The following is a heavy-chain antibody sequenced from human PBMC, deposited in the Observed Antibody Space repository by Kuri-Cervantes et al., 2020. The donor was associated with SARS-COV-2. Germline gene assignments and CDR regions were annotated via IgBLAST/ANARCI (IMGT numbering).Heavy chain of an antibody. CDR2: IYYSGST. D-gene: IGHD6-19*01. V-gene: IGHV4-61*08. CDR3: ARTYSSGWYYYYYYMDV. Sequence: SETLSLTCAVSGGSTSSADYFWSWIRQPPGKGLEWIGYIYYSGSTNYNPSLKSRVTISVDTSKNQFSLKLSSVTAADTAVYYCARTYSSGWYYYYYYMDVWGKGTTVTVSS. J-gene: IGHJ6*03. CDR1: GGSTSSADYF.